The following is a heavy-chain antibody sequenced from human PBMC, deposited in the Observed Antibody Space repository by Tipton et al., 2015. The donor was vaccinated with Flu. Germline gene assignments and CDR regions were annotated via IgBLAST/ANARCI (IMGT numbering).Heavy chain of an antibody. CDR3: ARDRDEIVPAAIPYFDS. V-gene: IGHV3-7*01. D-gene: IGHD2-2*01. CDR2: IKKDGSEK. J-gene: IGHJ4*02. CDR1: GFSFDIYW. Sequence: GSLRLSCAASGFSFDIYWMSWVRQAPGKGPEWVANIKKDGSEKYYVDSVKGRFTISRDNTKDALYLQLNSLRVEDTGVYYCARDRDEIVPAAIPYFDSWGPGTLVTVSS.